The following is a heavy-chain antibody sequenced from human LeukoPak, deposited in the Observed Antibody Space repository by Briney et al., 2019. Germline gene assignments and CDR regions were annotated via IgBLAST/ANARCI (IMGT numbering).Heavy chain of an antibody. CDR3: ARYYDLGRARYDY. CDR1: GFTFSSYA. V-gene: IGHV3-23*01. J-gene: IGHJ4*02. CDR2: ISGSGGST. Sequence: PGGSLRLSCAASGFTFSSYAMSWVRQAPGKGLEWVSAISGSGGSTYYADSVKGRFTISRDNSKNTLYLQMNSLRAEDTAVYYCARYYDLGRARYDYWGQGTLVTVSS. D-gene: IGHD3-22*01.